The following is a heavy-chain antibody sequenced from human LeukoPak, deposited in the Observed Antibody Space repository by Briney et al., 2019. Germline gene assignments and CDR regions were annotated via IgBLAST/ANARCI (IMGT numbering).Heavy chain of an antibody. V-gene: IGHV3-66*01. J-gene: IGHJ4*02. Sequence: PGGSLRLSCAASGFTVSSNYMSWVRQAPGKGLEWVSVIYSGGSTYYADSVKGRFTISRDNSKNTLYLQMNSLRAEDTAVYYCAREGVATTKYYFDYWGQGTLVTVSS. D-gene: IGHD5-12*01. CDR3: AREGVATTKYYFDY. CDR1: GFTVSSNY. CDR2: IYSGGST.